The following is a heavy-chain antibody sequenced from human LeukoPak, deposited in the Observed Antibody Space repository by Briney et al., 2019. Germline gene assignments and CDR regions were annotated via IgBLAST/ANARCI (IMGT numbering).Heavy chain of an antibody. CDR1: GGTFSSYA. D-gene: IGHD3-10*01. CDR2: IIPIFGTG. J-gene: IGHJ6*03. V-gene: IGHV1-69*06. Sequence: SVKVSCKASGGTFSSYAINWVRQAPGQGLEWMGGIIPIFGTGNYAQKFQGRLTITADKSTSTAYMELSSLRSDDTAVYYCARDLHRVVVRGVPHYYYYMDVWGKGTTVTVSS. CDR3: ARDLHRVVVRGVPHYYYYMDV.